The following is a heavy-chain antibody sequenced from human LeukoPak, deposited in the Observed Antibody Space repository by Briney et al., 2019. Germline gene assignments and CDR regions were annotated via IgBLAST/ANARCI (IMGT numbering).Heavy chain of an antibody. CDR2: ISYDGSNK. CDR1: GFTFSSYG. Sequence: PGGSLRLSCAASGFTFSSYGMHWVRQAPGKGLEWVAVISYDGSNKYYADSVKGRFTISRDNAKNPLYLQMNSLRAEDTAVYYCASSQLGKNWFDPWGQGTLVTVSS. V-gene: IGHV3-30*03. D-gene: IGHD1-1*01. CDR3: ASSQLGKNWFDP. J-gene: IGHJ5*02.